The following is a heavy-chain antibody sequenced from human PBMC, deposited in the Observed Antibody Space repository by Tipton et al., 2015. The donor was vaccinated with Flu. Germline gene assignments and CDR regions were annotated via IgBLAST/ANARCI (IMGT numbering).Heavy chain of an antibody. J-gene: IGHJ4*02. CDR2: ISDSSRTI. CDR3: AKELFRASAGTRGGAY. Sequence: SLRLSCVASRFYFSSYSMNWVRQAPGKGLEWVSYISDSSRTIYYADSVKGRFTISRDNAKNSLYLQMNSLRAEDTAIYYCAKELFRASAGTRGGAYWGQGTMVTVSS. CDR1: RFYFSSYS. D-gene: IGHD6-19*01. V-gene: IGHV3-48*01.